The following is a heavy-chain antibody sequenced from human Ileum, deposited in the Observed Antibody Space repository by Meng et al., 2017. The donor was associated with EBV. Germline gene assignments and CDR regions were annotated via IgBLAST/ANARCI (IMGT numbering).Heavy chain of an antibody. CDR1: GGPINSSSYY. V-gene: IGHV4-39*01. D-gene: IGHD6-13*01. CDR3: ARPIAAAGWFDP. Sequence: RQRQESGPGLVKPSETLSLTCTVPGGPINSSSYYWGWIRQPPGKGLEWIGSIYYSGRTYYNPSLKSRVTISVDTSKNQFSLKLSSVTAADTAVYYCARPIAAAGWFDPWGQGTLVTVSS. J-gene: IGHJ5*02. CDR2: IYYSGRT.